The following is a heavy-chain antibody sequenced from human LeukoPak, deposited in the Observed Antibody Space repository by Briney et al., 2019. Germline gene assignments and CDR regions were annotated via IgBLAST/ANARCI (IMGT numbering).Heavy chain of an antibody. CDR3: ATNSYDYVWGSFGT. CDR1: GFIFSSYA. J-gene: IGHJ5*02. V-gene: IGHV3-53*01. D-gene: IGHD3-16*01. Sequence: GGSLRLSCAASGFIFSSYAMSWVSQAPGKGLEWVSVIYSGGSTYYADSVKGRFTISRDNSKNTLYLQMNSLRAEDTAVYYCATNSYDYVWGSFGTWGQGTLVTVSS. CDR2: IYSGGST.